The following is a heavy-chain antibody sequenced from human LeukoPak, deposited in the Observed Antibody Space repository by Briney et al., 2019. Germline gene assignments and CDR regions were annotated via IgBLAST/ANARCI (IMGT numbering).Heavy chain of an antibody. V-gene: IGHV3-7*01. Sequence: GGSLRLSCAASGFTCSSYWMSWVRQAPGKGLEWVANIKQGGSEKYYVDSVKGRFTISRDNAKNSLYLQMNSLRAEDTAVYYCAREGGLYSGYDWGQGTLVTVSS. CDR2: IKQGGSEK. J-gene: IGHJ4*02. CDR1: GFTCSSYW. D-gene: IGHD5-12*01. CDR3: AREGGLYSGYD.